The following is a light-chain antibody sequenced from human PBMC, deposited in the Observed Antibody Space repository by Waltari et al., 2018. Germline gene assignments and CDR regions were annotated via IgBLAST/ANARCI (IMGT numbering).Light chain of an antibody. CDR2: DVS. V-gene: IGLV2-14*03. CDR3: NSYTSSTNVV. Sequence: QSVLTQSASVSGSPGQSITISCTGTSGDVGAHNYVSWYQQHPGKAPQLIIYDVSKRPSGVSNRISASKSVNTASLTISGLQAEDEAHYYCNSYTSSTNVVFGGGTKLTVL. J-gene: IGLJ2*01. CDR1: SGDVGAHNY.